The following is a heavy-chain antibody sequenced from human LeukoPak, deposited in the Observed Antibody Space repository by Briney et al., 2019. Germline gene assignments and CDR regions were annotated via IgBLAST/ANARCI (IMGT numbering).Heavy chain of an antibody. CDR2: INWNGGSI. V-gene: IGHV3-20*04. CDR3: ARGNSGSYSQDWFDP. D-gene: IGHD1-26*01. J-gene: IGHJ5*02. Sequence: GGSLRLSCAGSGFTFDDYGMSWVRQAPGKGLEWVSGINWNGGSIGYADSVKGRFTISRDNAKNSLYLQMNSLRDDDMALYYCARGNSGSYSQDWFDPWGQGTLVTVSS. CDR1: GFTFDDYG.